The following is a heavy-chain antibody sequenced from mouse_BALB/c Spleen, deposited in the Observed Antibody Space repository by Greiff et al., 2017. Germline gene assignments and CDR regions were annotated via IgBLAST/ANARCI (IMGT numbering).Heavy chain of an antibody. CDR2: INPSNGRT. CDR1: GYTFTSYW. Sequence: VQLQQPGAELVKPGASVKLSCKASGYTFTSYWMHWVKQRPGQGLEWIGEINPSNGRTNYNEKFTSKATLTVDKSSSTAYMQLSSLTSEDSAVYYCAREGGKDAMDYWGQGTSVTVSS. V-gene: IGHV1S81*02. CDR3: AREGGKDAMDY. J-gene: IGHJ4*01.